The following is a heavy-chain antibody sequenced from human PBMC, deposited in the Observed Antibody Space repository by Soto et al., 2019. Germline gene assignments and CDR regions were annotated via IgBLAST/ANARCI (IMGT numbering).Heavy chain of an antibody. CDR1: MVSISSYY. V-gene: IGHV4-59*01. CDR3: ARVSLSGWYDLDD. Sequence: PSETLSLTCSVSMVSISSYYWSWIRQPPGKGLEWIGYIFYSGSTNHNPSLKSRVTMSVDTSKNQFSLKLSSVTAADTAVYYCARVSLSGWYDLDDRGQGTLVTVSS. D-gene: IGHD6-19*01. J-gene: IGHJ4*02. CDR2: IFYSGST.